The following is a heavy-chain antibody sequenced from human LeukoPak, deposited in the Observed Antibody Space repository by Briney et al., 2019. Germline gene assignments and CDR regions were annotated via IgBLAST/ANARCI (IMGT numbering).Heavy chain of an antibody. D-gene: IGHD3-16*02. CDR1: GFTFSSYW. CDR3: ARAARDYDYVWGTYRYPYYFDY. Sequence: PGGSLRLSCAASGFTFSSYWMSWVRQAPGKGPEWVANIKQDGSEKYYVNSVKGRFTISRDNAKNSLYLQMNSLRAEDTAVCYCARAARDYDYVWGTYRYPYYFDYWGQGTLVTVSS. CDR2: IKQDGSEK. J-gene: IGHJ4*02. V-gene: IGHV3-7*01.